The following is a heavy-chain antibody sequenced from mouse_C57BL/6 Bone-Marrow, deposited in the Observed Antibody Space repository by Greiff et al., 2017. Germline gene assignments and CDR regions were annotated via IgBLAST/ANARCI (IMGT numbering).Heavy chain of an antibody. J-gene: IGHJ1*03. Sequence: EVKLMESGGGLVKPGGSLKLSCAASGFTFSSYAMSWVRQTPEKRLEWVATISDGGSYTYYPDNVKGRFTISRDNAKNNLYLQMSHLKSEDAAMYYCARASGNFDVWGTGTTVTVSS. CDR1: GFTFSSYA. CDR2: ISDGGSYT. CDR3: ARASGNFDV. V-gene: IGHV5-4*03.